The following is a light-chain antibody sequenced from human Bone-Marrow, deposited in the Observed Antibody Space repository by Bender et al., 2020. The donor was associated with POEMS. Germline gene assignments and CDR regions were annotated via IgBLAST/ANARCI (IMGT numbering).Light chain of an antibody. Sequence: QSVLTQPPSASGTPGQRVTISCSGSSSNIGTNPVNWYQQLPGTAPKLLIYINNQRPSGVPDRFSASNSGTSASLAITGLQAEDEAEYFCQSYDSGLSGWVFGGGTKLTVL. CDR1: SSNIGTNP. J-gene: IGLJ3*02. CDR2: INN. CDR3: QSYDSGLSGWV. V-gene: IGLV1-44*01.